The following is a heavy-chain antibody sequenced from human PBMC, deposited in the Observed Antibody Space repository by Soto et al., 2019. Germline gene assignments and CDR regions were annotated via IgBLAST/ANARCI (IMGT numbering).Heavy chain of an antibody. D-gene: IGHD2-8*01. CDR3: AKDTGHDVLMVYATGGGLDY. V-gene: IGHV3-30*18. Sequence: SLRLSCAASGFTFSSYGMHWVRQAPGKGLEWVAVISYDGSNKYYADSVKGRFTISRDNSKNTLYLQMNSLRAEDTAVYYCAKDTGHDVLMVYATGGGLDYWGQGTLVTVSS. CDR2: ISYDGSNK. J-gene: IGHJ4*02. CDR1: GFTFSSYG.